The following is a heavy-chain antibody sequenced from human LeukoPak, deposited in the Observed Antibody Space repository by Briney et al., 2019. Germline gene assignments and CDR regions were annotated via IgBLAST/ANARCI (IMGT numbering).Heavy chain of an antibody. CDR3: ARARGYSYGYAFDY. Sequence: SVKVSCKASGATFTSYDISWVRQAPGQGLEWMGGIIPIFGTANYAQKFQVRVTITTDESTSTAYVELSSLRSEDTAVYYCARARGYSYGYAFDYWGQGTLVTVSS. CDR1: GATFTSYD. J-gene: IGHJ4*02. CDR2: IIPIFGTA. V-gene: IGHV1-69*05. D-gene: IGHD5-18*01.